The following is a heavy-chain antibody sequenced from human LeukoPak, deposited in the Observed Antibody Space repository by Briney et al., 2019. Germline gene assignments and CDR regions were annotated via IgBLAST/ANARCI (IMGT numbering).Heavy chain of an antibody. J-gene: IGHJ4*02. D-gene: IGHD5-24*01. Sequence: GGSLRLSCAASGFTFSSYAMSWVRQAPGKGLEWVSAISGSGGSTYYADSVKGRFTISRDNSKNTLYLQMNSLRAEDTAVYYCAKDLNKGMATTLNYWGQGTLVTVSS. V-gene: IGHV3-23*01. CDR1: GFTFSSYA. CDR2: ISGSGGST. CDR3: AKDLNKGMATTLNY.